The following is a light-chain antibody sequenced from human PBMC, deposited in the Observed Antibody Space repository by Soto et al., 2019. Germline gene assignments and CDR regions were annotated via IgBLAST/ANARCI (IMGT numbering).Light chain of an antibody. V-gene: IGKV1-16*01. Sequence: IQMTQSPPSMSSSVGDTVTLTCRASQGFNSFLVWFQQKPGKAPKSLIYAASSLHSGVPSRFSGSGSGTDFTLIISSLQPEDFATYYCQQYYTYPITFGQGTRLEI. CDR2: AAS. CDR3: QQYYTYPIT. J-gene: IGKJ5*01. CDR1: QGFNSF.